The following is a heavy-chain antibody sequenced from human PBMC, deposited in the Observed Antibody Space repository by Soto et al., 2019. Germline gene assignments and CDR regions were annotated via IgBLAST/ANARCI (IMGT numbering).Heavy chain of an antibody. J-gene: IGHJ6*02. CDR2: INHSGST. V-gene: IGHV4-34*01. Sequence: SETLSLTCAVYGGSFSGYYWSWIRQPPGKGLEWIGEINHSGSTNYNPSLKSRVTISVDTSKNQFSLKLSSVTAADTAVYYCARGPGGYSYYYYYYGMDVWGQGTTVTVSS. D-gene: IGHD5-18*01. CDR1: GGSFSGYY. CDR3: ARGPGGYSYYYYYYGMDV.